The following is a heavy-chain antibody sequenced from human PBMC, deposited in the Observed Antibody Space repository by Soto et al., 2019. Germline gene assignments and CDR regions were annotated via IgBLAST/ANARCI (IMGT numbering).Heavy chain of an antibody. CDR2: INHSGST. CDR1: GGSISSGGYS. V-gene: IGHV4-30-2*01. Sequence: SETLSLTCAVSGGSISSGGYSWRWIRQPPGKGLEWIGEINHSGSTYYNPSLKSRVTISVDTSKNQFSLKLSSVTAADTAVYYCARSWVYGSGSYYTPTDYWGQGTLVTVSS. D-gene: IGHD3-10*01. J-gene: IGHJ4*02. CDR3: ARSWVYGSGSYYTPTDY.